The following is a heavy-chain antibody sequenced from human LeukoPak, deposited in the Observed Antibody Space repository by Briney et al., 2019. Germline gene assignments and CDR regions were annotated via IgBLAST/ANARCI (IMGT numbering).Heavy chain of an antibody. Sequence: GRSLRLSCAASGFTFSSYAMHWVRQAPGKGLEWVAVIWYDGSNKYYADSVKGRFTITRDNSKNTLYLQMNSLSAEDTAVYYCSANFDFWGQGTLVTVSS. J-gene: IGHJ4*02. D-gene: IGHD6-25*01. V-gene: IGHV3-33*08. CDR1: GFTFSSYA. CDR2: IWYDGSNK. CDR3: SANFDF.